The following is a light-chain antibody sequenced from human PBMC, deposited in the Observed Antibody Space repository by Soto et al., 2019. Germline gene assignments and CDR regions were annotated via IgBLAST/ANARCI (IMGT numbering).Light chain of an antibody. CDR2: GAS. CDR3: QQRSNWPPWT. V-gene: IGKV3-11*01. Sequence: EIVMTQSPATLSVSPGERATLSCRASQSISSNLAWYQQKPGQAPRLLIYGASNRATGIPDRFSGSGSGTDFTLTISSLEPEDFAVYYCQQRSNWPPWTFGQGTKVDIK. CDR1: QSISSN. J-gene: IGKJ1*01.